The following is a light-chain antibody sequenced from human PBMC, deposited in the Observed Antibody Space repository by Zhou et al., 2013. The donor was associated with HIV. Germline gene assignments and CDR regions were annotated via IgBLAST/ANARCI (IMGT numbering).Light chain of an antibody. V-gene: IGKV3D-20*02. Sequence: IVLTQSPGTLSLSPGESATLSCRASQSVTSNYLGWYQQKPGQPPRLLIYGASSRATGIPARFSGSGSGTDFTLTISSLEPEDFAVYYCQQRSNWPLTFGGGTKVEIK. J-gene: IGKJ4*02. CDR1: QSVTSNY. CDR2: GAS. CDR3: QQRSNWPLT.